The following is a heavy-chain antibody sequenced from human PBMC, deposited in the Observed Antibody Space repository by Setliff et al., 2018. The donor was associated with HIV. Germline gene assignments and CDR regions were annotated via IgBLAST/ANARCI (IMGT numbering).Heavy chain of an antibody. CDR1: GFSFSTYW. CDR2: IKQDGSEK. J-gene: IGHJ4*02. CDR3: ARDPAYGAIDY. Sequence: AGGSLRLSCAASGFSFSTYWMSWVRQAPGKGLEWVANIKQDGSEKYYMASVKGRFTISRDNDKKSLYLQMNSLRVEDTAVYYCARDPAYGAIDYWGQGTLVTVSS. V-gene: IGHV3-7*03. D-gene: IGHD4-17*01.